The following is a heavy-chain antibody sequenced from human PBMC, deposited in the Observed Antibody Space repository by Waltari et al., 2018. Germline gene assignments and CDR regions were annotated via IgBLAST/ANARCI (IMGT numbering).Heavy chain of an antibody. Sequence: QVQLQQWGAGLLKPSETLSLTCAVYGGSFSGYYWSWIRQPPGKGREWIGEINHSGSTNYNPSLKSRVTISVDTSKNQFSLKLSSVTAADTAVYYCARARQWTGYYFDYWGQGTLVTVSS. CDR2: INHSGST. CDR3: ARARQWTGYYFDY. V-gene: IGHV4-34*01. D-gene: IGHD6-19*01. CDR1: GGSFSGYY. J-gene: IGHJ4*02.